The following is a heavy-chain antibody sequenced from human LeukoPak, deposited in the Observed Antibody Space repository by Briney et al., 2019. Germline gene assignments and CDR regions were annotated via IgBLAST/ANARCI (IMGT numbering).Heavy chain of an antibody. D-gene: IGHD2-2*01. CDR2: INHSGST. Sequence: SETLSLTCTVSGGSISSYYWSWIRQPPGKGLEWIGEINHSGSTNYNPSLKSRVTISVDTSKNQFSLKLSSVTAADTAVYYCARGRRYCSSTSCYRFDYWGQGTLVAVSS. CDR3: ARGRRYCSSTSCYRFDY. CDR1: GGSISSYY. V-gene: IGHV4-34*01. J-gene: IGHJ4*02.